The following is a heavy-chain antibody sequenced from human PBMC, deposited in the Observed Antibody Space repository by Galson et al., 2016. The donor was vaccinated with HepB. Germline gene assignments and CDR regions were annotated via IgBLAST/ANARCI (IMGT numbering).Heavy chain of an antibody. J-gene: IGHJ3*02. Sequence: SLRLSCAASGFTFGDYPMNWFRQAPGKGLEWVGFIRSKDHGGTTEYAASVKGRFTISRDDSKGIAYLQTNSLKTEDTAVYYCTRGEFYYDSSGSLGAFDIWGQGTMVTVSS. CDR1: GFTFGDYP. D-gene: IGHD3-22*01. CDR2: IRSKDHGGTT. CDR3: TRGEFYYDSSGSLGAFDI. V-gene: IGHV3-49*03.